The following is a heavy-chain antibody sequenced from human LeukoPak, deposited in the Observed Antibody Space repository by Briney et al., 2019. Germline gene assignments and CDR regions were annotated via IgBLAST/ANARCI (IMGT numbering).Heavy chain of an antibody. CDR3: ARGNGYPFDY. Sequence: PSQTLSLTCAISGDSLSSNSATWNWVRPPPSRGLEWLGRTYNRSKWYNDYAVSVKGRVTIIPDASKKQFSLQLNSVTPEDTAMYYCARGNGYPFDYWGQGTLVTVSS. V-gene: IGHV6-1*01. CDR2: TYNRSKWYN. J-gene: IGHJ4*02. D-gene: IGHD3-16*01. CDR1: GDSLSSNSAT.